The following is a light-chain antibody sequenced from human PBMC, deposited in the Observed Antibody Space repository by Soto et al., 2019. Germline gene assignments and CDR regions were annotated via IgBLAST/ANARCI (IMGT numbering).Light chain of an antibody. CDR3: QHYSNWPPYT. V-gene: IGKV3-15*01. Sequence: EIVMTQSPATLSVSPGERATLSCRASQRVSNYLAWSQQKPGHAPSLLIYDASARATGIPARFSGSGSGTEFPLTISSLQSEDFAVYYCQHYSNWPPYTFGQGTKLEIK. CDR1: QRVSNY. CDR2: DAS. J-gene: IGKJ2*01.